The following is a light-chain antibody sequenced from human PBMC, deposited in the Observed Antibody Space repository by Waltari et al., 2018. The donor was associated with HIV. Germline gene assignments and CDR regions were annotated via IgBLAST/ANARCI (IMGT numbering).Light chain of an antibody. CDR1: NIGSKG. CDR2: DHS. Sequence: SYVLTQPPSVSVAPGQTARITCGGNNIGSKGVHWYQQKPSQAPVLVVYDHSDPPSGIPERFSGASAWNTATLTISRIEAEDEADFYCQVWDSSTDRRVFGGGTKLTVL. V-gene: IGLV3-21*02. J-gene: IGLJ2*01. CDR3: QVWDSSTDRRV.